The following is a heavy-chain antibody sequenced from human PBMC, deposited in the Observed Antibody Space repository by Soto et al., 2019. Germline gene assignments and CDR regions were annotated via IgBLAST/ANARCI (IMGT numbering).Heavy chain of an antibody. V-gene: IGHV3-15*01. Sequence: EVQLVESGGGLVKPGGSHRLSCAASGFTFSIAWMSWVRQAPGKGLEWVGRIKSKTAGGTTDYAAPVKGRFTISRDDSKNTLYLQMNSLKTEDTAVYYCTTGRYKFWSGFNYFDYWGQGTLVTVSS. D-gene: IGHD3-3*01. J-gene: IGHJ4*02. CDR1: GFTFSIAW. CDR3: TTGRYKFWSGFNYFDY. CDR2: IKSKTAGGTT.